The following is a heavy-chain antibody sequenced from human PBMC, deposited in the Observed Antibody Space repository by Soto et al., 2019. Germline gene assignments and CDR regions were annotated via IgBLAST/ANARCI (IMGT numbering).Heavy chain of an antibody. D-gene: IGHD2-2*02. CDR1: GSRFSNYV. CDR3: AREGRGKKAGYNGLVSLGY. J-gene: IGHJ4*02. V-gene: IGHV1-69*06. CDR2: IIPIFNST. Sequence: QVQLVQSGAEVKTPGSSLKVSCKVSGSRFSNYVISWVRQAPGHGLEWVGRIIPIFNSTKYAQSFQGRVTITADKSTSTASLELSSLRSDDTAVYYCAREGRGKKAGYNGLVSLGYWGQGTLVTVSS.